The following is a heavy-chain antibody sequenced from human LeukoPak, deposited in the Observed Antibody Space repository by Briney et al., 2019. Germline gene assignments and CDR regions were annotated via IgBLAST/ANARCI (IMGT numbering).Heavy chain of an antibody. CDR1: GFTFSSYW. CDR3: ARARTAYCSGGSCYPDRFDY. J-gene: IGHJ4*02. D-gene: IGHD2-15*01. V-gene: IGHV3-7*01. Sequence: GGSLRLSCAASGFTFSSYWMSWVRQAPGKGLEWVANIKQDGSEKYYVDSVKGRFTISRDNAKNSLYLQMNSLRAEDTAVYSCARARTAYCSGGSCYPDRFDYWGQGTLVTVSS. CDR2: IKQDGSEK.